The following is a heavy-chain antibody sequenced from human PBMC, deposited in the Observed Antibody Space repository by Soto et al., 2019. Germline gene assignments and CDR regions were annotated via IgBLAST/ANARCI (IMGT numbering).Heavy chain of an antibody. V-gene: IGHV3-73*01. CDR1: GFTFSGSA. CDR2: IRSKANSYAT. J-gene: IGHJ6*02. CDR3: TRTERSGYRMDV. Sequence: EVQLVESGGGLVQPGGSLKLSCAASGFTFSGSAMHWVRQASGKGLEWVGRIRSKANSYATAYAASVKGRFTISRDDSKTTAYLQMNSLKTEDTAVYYCTRTERSGYRMDVWGQGTTVTVSS. D-gene: IGHD3-22*01.